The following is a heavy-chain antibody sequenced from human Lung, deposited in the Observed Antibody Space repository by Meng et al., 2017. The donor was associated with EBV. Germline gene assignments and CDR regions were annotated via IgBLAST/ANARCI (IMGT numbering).Heavy chain of an antibody. CDR3: ATGVADFEY. V-gene: IGHV1-8*01. CDR1: GYTFTSYD. Sequence: VTLVQAGAEVKKPGASVKVSCKASGYTFTSYDINWVRQGTGQGLEWMGWMNPNRGTTGYAQKFQGRVTMTRNISKSTAYMDLSSLRSEDTAVYYCATGVADFEYWGQGTLVTVSS. J-gene: IGHJ4*02. D-gene: IGHD6-19*01. CDR2: MNPNRGTT.